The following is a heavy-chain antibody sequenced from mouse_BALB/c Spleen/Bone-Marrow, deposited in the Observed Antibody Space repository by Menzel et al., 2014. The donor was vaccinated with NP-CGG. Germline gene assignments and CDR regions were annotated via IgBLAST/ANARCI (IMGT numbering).Heavy chain of an antibody. CDR2: IDPRTGYT. D-gene: IGHD4-1*01. Sequence: QVQLKDSGAELAKPGASVKMSCKVSDYTFTTYWMHWVKQRPGQGLEWIGYIDPRTGYTEYNQKFKDKATLTADESSSTAYKQLSSLTSEDSAVYYCARYWDAYWGQGTLVTVSA. V-gene: IGHV1-7*01. CDR1: DYTFTTYW. J-gene: IGHJ3*01. CDR3: ARYWDAY.